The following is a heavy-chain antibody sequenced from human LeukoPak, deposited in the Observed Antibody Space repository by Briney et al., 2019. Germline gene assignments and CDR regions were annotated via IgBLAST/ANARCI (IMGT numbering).Heavy chain of an antibody. J-gene: IGHJ4*02. V-gene: IGHV4-59*12. D-gene: IGHD5-18*01. CDR1: GGSISSYY. Sequence: SETLSLTCTVSGGSISSYYWSWIRQPPGKGLEWIGYIYYSGSTNYNPSLKSRVTISVDTSKNQFSLRLSSVTAADTAVYYCARARGYSYASDYWGQGTLVTVSS. CDR2: IYYSGST. CDR3: ARARGYSYASDY.